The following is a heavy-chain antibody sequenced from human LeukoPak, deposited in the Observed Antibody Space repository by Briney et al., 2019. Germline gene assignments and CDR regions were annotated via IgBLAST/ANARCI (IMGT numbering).Heavy chain of an antibody. D-gene: IGHD5-18*01. CDR2: INPSGGST. CDR3: ARDREADTAMVTSDY. J-gene: IGHJ4*02. CDR1: GYTFTSYY. Sequence: ASVKVSCKASGYTFTSYYMHWVRQAPGQGLEWMGIINPSGGSTSYAQKFQGRVTMTRDTSTSTVYMELSSLRSEDTAVYYCARDREADTAMVTSDYWGQGTLVTVSS. V-gene: IGHV1-46*01.